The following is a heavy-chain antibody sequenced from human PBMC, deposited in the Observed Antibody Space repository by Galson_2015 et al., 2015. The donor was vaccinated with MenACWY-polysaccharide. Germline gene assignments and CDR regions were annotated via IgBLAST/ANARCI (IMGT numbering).Heavy chain of an antibody. D-gene: IGHD6-13*01. CDR1: GFSMTSYA. CDR2: ISGSGIDI. J-gene: IGHJ4*02. CDR3: AKSSQWGAVAAGSFDH. Sequence: SLRLSCAASGFSMTSYAVNWVRQAPGKGLEWVGVISGSGIDIRYADSVKGRFTISRDTSKSTLYLQMDSVRAEDTAKYYCAKSSQWGAVAAGSFDHWGQGTLVTVSS. V-gene: IGHV3-23*01.